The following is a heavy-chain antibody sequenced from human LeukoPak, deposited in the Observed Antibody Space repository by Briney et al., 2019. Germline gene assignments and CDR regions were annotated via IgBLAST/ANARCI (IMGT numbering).Heavy chain of an antibody. CDR1: GFTFSSYS. D-gene: IGHD3-16*01. J-gene: IGHJ4*02. CDR3: ARGDGMITFGGVISIY. CDR2: ISSSSSYI. Sequence: GGSLRLSCAASGFTFSSYSMNWVRQAPGKGLEWVSSISSSSSYIYYVDSVKGRFTISRDNAKNSLYLQVNSLRAEDTAVYYCARGDGMITFGGVISIYWGQGTLVTVSS. V-gene: IGHV3-21*01.